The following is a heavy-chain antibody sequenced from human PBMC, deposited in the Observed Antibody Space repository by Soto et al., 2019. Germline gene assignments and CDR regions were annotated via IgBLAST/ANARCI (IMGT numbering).Heavy chain of an antibody. CDR1: GGSFSGYY. J-gene: IGHJ6*02. CDR3: ARAYCGGDCSYHYYGMDV. Sequence: QVQLQESGPGLVKPSETLSLTCTVSGGSFSGYYYNWIRQPPGKGLEWIGYIYYSGTTNYNPSLKSRVTISVDTFKNQFSLKLSSVTAADTALYYCARAYCGGDCSYHYYGMDVWGQGTTVTVSS. D-gene: IGHD2-21*02. V-gene: IGHV4-59*01. CDR2: IYYSGTT.